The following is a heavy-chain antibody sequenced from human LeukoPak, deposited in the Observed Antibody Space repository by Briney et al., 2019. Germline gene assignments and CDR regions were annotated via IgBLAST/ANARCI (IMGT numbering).Heavy chain of an antibody. Sequence: GGSLRLSCAASGFTFSTSWMSWVRQTPGKGLEWVASIKQDGSEQYYVDSVRGRFTISRDNAKNSLSLQMNSLRAEDTAVYYCARAWQWAFDIWGQGTMVTVSS. CDR2: IKQDGSEQ. CDR3: ARAWQWAFDI. D-gene: IGHD2-8*01. V-gene: IGHV3-7*04. J-gene: IGHJ3*02. CDR1: GFTFSTSW.